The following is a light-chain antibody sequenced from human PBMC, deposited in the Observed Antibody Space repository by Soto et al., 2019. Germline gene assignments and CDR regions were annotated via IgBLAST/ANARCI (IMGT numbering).Light chain of an antibody. CDR3: QQYRMSPNT. Sequence: IVLPQSPATLSVPPLEIAPLSCRTSQSVSSNLASSQQKPGQAPRLLIYGASTRATGIPDRFSGSGSGTDFSLTIRGLKPEDFAVYYCQQYRMSPNTFGQGTRLEIK. CDR2: GAS. CDR1: QSVSSN. J-gene: IGKJ5*01. V-gene: IGKV3-20*01.